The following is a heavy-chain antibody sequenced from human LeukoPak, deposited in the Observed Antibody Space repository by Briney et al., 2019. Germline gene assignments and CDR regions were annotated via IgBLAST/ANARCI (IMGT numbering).Heavy chain of an antibody. CDR2: INHSGST. CDR3: ARVIAAADSPNWFDP. D-gene: IGHD6-13*01. Sequence: SETLSLTCAVYGGSFSGYYWSWIRQPPGKGLEWIGEINHSGSTNYNPSLKSRVTISVDTSKNQFSLKLSSVTAADTAVYYCARVIAAADSPNWFDPWGQGTLVTVSS. V-gene: IGHV4-34*01. CDR1: GGSFSGYY. J-gene: IGHJ5*02.